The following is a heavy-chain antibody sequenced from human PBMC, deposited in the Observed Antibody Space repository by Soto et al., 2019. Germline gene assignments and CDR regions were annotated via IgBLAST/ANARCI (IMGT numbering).Heavy chain of an antibody. CDR3: ARNPNYDYVWGSYLWFDP. CDR2: INAGNGNT. D-gene: IGHD3-16*02. CDR1: GYTFTSYA. J-gene: IGHJ5*02. Sequence: EASVKVSCKASGYTFTSYAIHWVRQAPGQRLEWMGWINAGNGNTKYSQKFQGRVTITKDTSASTAYMELSSLRSEDTAVYYCARNPNYDYVWGSYLWFDPWGQGTLVTVSS. V-gene: IGHV1-3*01.